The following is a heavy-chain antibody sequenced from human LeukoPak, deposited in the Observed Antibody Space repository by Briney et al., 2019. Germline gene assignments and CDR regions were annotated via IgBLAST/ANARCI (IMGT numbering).Heavy chain of an antibody. J-gene: IGHJ5*02. CDR2: IWYDGSNK. V-gene: IGHV3-33*01. CDR1: GFTFSSYG. CDR3: AREAYCSSTSCYNWFDP. Sequence: GGSLGLSCAASGFTFSSYGMHWVRQAPGKGLEWVAVIWYDGSNKYYADSVKGRFTISRDNPKNTLYLQMNSLRAEDTAVYYCAREAYCSSTSCYNWFDPWGQGTLVTVSS. D-gene: IGHD2-2*01.